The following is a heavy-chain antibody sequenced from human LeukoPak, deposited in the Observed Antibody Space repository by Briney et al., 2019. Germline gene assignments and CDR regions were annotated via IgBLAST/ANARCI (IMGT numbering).Heavy chain of an antibody. CDR1: GYTFTSYD. CDR3: ARGRGSSGPDYYYYYMDV. Sequence: GASVKVSCKASGYTFTSYDINWVRQATGQGLEWMGWMNPNSGNTGYAQKFQGRVTMTRNISISTAYMELSSLRSEDTAVYYCARGRGSSGPDYYYYYMDVWGKGTTVTVSS. D-gene: IGHD6-19*01. V-gene: IGHV1-8*01. CDR2: MNPNSGNT. J-gene: IGHJ6*03.